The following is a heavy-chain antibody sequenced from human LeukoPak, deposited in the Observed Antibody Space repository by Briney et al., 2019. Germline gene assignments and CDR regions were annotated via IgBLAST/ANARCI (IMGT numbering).Heavy chain of an antibody. J-gene: IGHJ4*02. CDR1: GFTFSSYS. D-gene: IGHD2-8*01. CDR3: ARESCTNGVCYFDY. CDR2: VSSSSSYI. V-gene: IGHV3-21*01. Sequence: GWSLRLSCAASGFTFSSYSMNWVRQAPGKGREWVSSVSSSSSYIYYADSVKGRFTISRDNAKNSLYLQMNSLRAEDTAVYYCARESCTNGVCYFDYWGQGTLVTVSS.